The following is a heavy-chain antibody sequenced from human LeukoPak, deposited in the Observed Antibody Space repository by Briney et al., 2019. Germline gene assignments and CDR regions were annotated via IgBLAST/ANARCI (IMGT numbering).Heavy chain of an antibody. J-gene: IGHJ5*02. CDR1: GGSISSYY. V-gene: IGHV4-59*01. D-gene: IGHD1-14*01. CDR2: IYYSGST. CDR3: ARHGRYSNWFDP. Sequence: KPSETLSLTCTVSGGSISSYYWSWIRQPPGKGLEWIGYIYYSGSTNYNPSLKSRVTISVDTSKNQFSLKLSSVTAADTAVYCCARHGRYSNWFDPWGQGTLVTVSS.